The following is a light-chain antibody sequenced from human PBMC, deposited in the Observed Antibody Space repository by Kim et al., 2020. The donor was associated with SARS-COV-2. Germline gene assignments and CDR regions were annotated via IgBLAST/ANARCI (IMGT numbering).Light chain of an antibody. CDR1: SNDVGAYNF. CDR3: TSFRTTTTSWL. Sequence: QSALTQPASVSGSPGQSITIACTGTSNDVGAYNFVSWYQHFPGKAPKLIIYDVTQRPSGVSNRFSGSKSGNTASLTISGLQAEDEADYFCTSFRTTTTSWLFGGGTKVTVL. V-gene: IGLV2-14*03. CDR2: DVT. J-gene: IGLJ3*02.